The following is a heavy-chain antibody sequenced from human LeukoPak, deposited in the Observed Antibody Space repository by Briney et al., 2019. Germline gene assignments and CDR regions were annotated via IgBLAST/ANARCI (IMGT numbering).Heavy chain of an antibody. V-gene: IGHV3-23*01. CDR2: ISGSGGST. J-gene: IGHJ4*02. D-gene: IGHD3-22*01. Sequence: GGSLRLSCAASGFTFSSYAMSWVRQAPGKGLEWVSAISGSGGSTYYADSVKGRFTISRDDSKNTLYLQMNSLRAEDTAVYYCAKDILSRRDSSGYPLDYWGQGTLVTVSS. CDR3: AKDILSRRDSSGYPLDY. CDR1: GFTFSSYA.